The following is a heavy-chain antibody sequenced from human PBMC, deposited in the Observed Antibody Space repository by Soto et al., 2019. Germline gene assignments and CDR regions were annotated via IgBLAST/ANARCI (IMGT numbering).Heavy chain of an antibody. CDR3: ARIITAAGGRRYFDL. CDR1: GFTFSDYY. V-gene: IGHV3-11*05. J-gene: IGHJ2*01. Sequence: QVQLVESGGGLVKPGGSLRLSCAASGFTFSDYYMSWIRQAPGKGLERVSYISNSSSYTNDADSVKGRFTISRDNAKNSLYLQMNSLRAEDTAVYYCARIITAAGGRRYFDLWGRGTLVTVSS. D-gene: IGHD6-13*01. CDR2: ISNSSSYT.